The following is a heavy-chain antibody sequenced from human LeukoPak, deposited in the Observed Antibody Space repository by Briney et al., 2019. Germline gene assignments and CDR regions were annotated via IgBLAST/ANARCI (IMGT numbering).Heavy chain of an antibody. CDR1: GFPFSRYD. J-gene: IGHJ3*02. Sequence: GGSLRLSCTTSGFPFSRYDMQWVRQAPGKGLEWVSGISRSGPTYYRDSVRGRFTISRDNSKNTLYLQMNSLRAEDTAVYYCAKGESFAFATWGQGTMVTVSS. D-gene: IGHD2-21*01. CDR2: ISRSGPT. CDR3: AKGESFAFAT. V-gene: IGHV3-23*01.